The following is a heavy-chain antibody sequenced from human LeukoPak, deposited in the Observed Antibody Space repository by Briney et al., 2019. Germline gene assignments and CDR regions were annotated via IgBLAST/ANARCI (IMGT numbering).Heavy chain of an antibody. CDR1: GGTFSSYA. Sequence: SVKVSCKASGGTFSSYAISWVRQAPGQGREWMGGIIPILGTANYAQQFQGRVTITTDESTSTAYMELSSLSSEDTAVYYCARVIDFWSSYSVDYWGQGTLVTVSS. CDR2: IIPILGTA. V-gene: IGHV1-69*05. D-gene: IGHD3-3*01. CDR3: ARVIDFWSSYSVDY. J-gene: IGHJ4*02.